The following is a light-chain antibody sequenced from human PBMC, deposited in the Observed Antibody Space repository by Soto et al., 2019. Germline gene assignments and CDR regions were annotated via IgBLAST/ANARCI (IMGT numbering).Light chain of an antibody. CDR2: DAS. CDR3: HQRSNWPRT. V-gene: IGKV3-11*01. J-gene: IGKJ4*01. CDR1: QSVRSY. Sequence: EIVLTQSPATLSLSPGERATLSCRASQSVRSYLVWYQQKPGQAPRLLIYDASTRATGIPARFSGSGSGTDFTLTISSLEPEDFAVYYCHQRSNWPRTFGGGTKVDI.